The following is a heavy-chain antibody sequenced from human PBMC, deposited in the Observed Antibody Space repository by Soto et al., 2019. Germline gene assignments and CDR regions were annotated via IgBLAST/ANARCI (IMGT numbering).Heavy chain of an antibody. CDR2: ISGSGDAT. D-gene: IGHD3-10*01. V-gene: IGHV3-23*01. J-gene: IGHJ4*02. CDR1: GFTFSAYG. CDR3: AKEYGNRRPFDY. Sequence: EVQLLESGGGLVQPGGSLRLSCAASGFTFSAYGMGWVRQAPGKGLKWVSAISGSGDATFYPDSVRGRFTISRDNSTNTLYLQMTSLTADDTAVYYCAKEYGNRRPFDYWGQGTLVTVSS.